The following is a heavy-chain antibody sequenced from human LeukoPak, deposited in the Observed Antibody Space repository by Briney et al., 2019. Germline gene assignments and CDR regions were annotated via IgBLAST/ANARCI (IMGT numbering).Heavy chain of an antibody. CDR2: IYPVDSDI. J-gene: IGHJ5*02. CDR3: ASSGDPSGWFDP. Sequence: GESLKISCKASGFSFTFTKNWIGWVRQVPGKGLEWMGIIYPVDSDIRYNPSFQGQVTISVDKSISTAYLQWSSLKASDTAMYYCASSGDPSGWFDPWGQGTLVTVSS. V-gene: IGHV5-51*01. CDR1: GFSFTFTKNW. D-gene: IGHD7-27*01.